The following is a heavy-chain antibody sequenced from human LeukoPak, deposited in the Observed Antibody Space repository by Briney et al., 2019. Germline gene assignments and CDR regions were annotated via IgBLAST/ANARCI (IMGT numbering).Heavy chain of an antibody. CDR3: ARQLSRYYFDY. J-gene: IGHJ4*02. CDR1: GGSFTSYY. V-gene: IGHV4-4*09. Sequence: SETLSLTCTVSGGSFTSYYWSWLRQPPGKGLEWIGYVYTSGSTNYNPSLKGRVTISVDTSKNQFSLKLSSVTAADTAVYYCARQLSRYYFDYWGQGTLVTVSS. CDR2: VYTSGST. D-gene: IGHD3-16*02.